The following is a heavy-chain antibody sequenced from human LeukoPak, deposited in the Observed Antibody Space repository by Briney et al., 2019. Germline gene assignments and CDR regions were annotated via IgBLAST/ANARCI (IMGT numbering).Heavy chain of an antibody. J-gene: IGHJ6*03. CDR1: GYRFTAYY. Sequence: ASVKVACKASGYRFTAYYIHWVRQAPGQGLEWMGWINPKRPGTNYAQKFQGRVTMTRDTSISTAYMELSSLTSDDSAVYYCARDPAQSYYTDVWGIGTTVTVSS. CDR2: INPKRPGT. V-gene: IGHV1-2*02. CDR3: ARDPAQSYYTDV.